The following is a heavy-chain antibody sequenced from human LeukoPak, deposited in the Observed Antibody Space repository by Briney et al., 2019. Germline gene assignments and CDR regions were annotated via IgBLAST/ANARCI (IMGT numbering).Heavy chain of an antibody. CDR3: AKALGYGDWRDY. J-gene: IGHJ4*02. CDR1: GFTFSGSA. CDR2: IRSKANSYAT. D-gene: IGHD4-17*01. V-gene: IGHV3-73*01. Sequence: PGGSLRLSCAASGFTFSGSAMHWVRQASGKGLEWVGRIRSKANSYATAHAASVKGRFTISRDDSKNTAYLQMNSLKTEDTAVYYCAKALGYGDWRDYWGQGTLVTVSS.